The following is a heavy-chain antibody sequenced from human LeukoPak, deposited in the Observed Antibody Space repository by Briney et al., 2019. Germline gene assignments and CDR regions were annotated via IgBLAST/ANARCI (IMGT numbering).Heavy chain of an antibody. CDR1: GFTFSDYY. CDR3: ATDRDNSDWQKRFDS. D-gene: IGHD2-21*02. CDR2: ISPTSNTI. V-gene: IGHV3-11*04. Sequence: GGSLRLSCVASGFTFSDYYMHWIRQAPGKGLEWVSYISPTSNTIYYAGSVRGRFTISRDNAKNSLHLQMNSLRAEDTAVYYCATDRDNSDWQKRFDSWGQGTLVTVSS. J-gene: IGHJ4*02.